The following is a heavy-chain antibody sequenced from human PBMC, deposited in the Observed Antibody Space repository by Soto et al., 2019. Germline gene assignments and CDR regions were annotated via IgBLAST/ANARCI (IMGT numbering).Heavy chain of an antibody. Sequence: PGGSLRLSCAASGVTFSSYAMSWVRQAPGKGLEWVSAISGSGGSTYYADSVKGRFTISRDNSKNTLYLQMNSLRAEDTAVYYCAKEYPGYCSGGSCYSPWFDPWGQGTLVTVSS. CDR1: GVTFSSYA. D-gene: IGHD2-15*01. V-gene: IGHV3-23*01. J-gene: IGHJ5*02. CDR2: ISGSGGST. CDR3: AKEYPGYCSGGSCYSPWFDP.